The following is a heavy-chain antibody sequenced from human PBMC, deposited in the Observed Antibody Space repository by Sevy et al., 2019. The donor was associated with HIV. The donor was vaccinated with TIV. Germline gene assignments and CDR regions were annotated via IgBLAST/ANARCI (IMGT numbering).Heavy chain of an antibody. CDR2: IYYSGST. J-gene: IGHJ4*02. CDR3: ARYVVGAIFDY. V-gene: IGHV4-31*03. CDR1: GGSISSGGYY. D-gene: IGHD1-26*01. Sequence: SETLSLTCTVSGGSISSGGYYWSWIRQHPGKGLEWIGYIYYSGSTYYNPSLKSRVTISVDTSKNQFSLKLSSVTAADTAVYYGARYVVGAIFDYWGQGTLVTVSS.